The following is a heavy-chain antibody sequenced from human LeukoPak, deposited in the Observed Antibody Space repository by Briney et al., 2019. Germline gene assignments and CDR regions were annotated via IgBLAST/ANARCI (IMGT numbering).Heavy chain of an antibody. CDR3: AKAPVTTCSGAYCYPFDY. V-gene: IGHV3-23*01. J-gene: IGHJ4*02. D-gene: IGHD2-21*01. CDR1: GFTFSSYG. CDR2: ISGSGGST. Sequence: GGSLRLSCAASGFTFSSYGMSWVRQAPGKGLEWVSAISGSGGSTYYADSVKGRFTISRDNSKNTLYLQMNRLRAEDAAVYYCAKAPVTTCSGAYCYPFDYWAQGTLVTVSS.